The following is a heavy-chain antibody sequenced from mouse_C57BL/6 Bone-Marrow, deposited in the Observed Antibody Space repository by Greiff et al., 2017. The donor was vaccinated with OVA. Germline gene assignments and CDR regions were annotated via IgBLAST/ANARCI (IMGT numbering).Heavy chain of an antibody. CDR2: IWSDGST. Sequence: VKLQESGPGLVAPSQSLSITCTVSGFSLTSYGVHWVRQPPGKGLEWLVVIWSDGSTTYNSALKSRLSISKDNSESQVFLKMNSLQTDDTAMYYCARHENYYDYEFAYWGQGTLVTVSA. D-gene: IGHD2-4*01. J-gene: IGHJ3*01. CDR1: GFSLTSYG. V-gene: IGHV2-6-1*01. CDR3: ARHENYYDYEFAY.